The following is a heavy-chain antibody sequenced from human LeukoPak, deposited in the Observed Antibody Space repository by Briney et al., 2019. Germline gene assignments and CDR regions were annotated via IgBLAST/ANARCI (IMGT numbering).Heavy chain of an antibody. CDR3: ARHSRRWLQLTAFDI. CDR2: ISSSGSTI. V-gene: IGHV3-11*01. Sequence: GGSLRLSCAASGFTFSDYYMSWIRQAPGKGLEWVSYISSSGSTIYYADSVKGRFTISRDNAKNSLYLQMNSLRAEDTAVYYCARHSRRWLQLTAFDIWGQGTMVTVSS. CDR1: GFTFSDYY. D-gene: IGHD5-24*01. J-gene: IGHJ3*02.